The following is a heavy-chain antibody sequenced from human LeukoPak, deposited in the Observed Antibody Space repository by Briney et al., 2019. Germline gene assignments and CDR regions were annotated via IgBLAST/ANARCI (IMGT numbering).Heavy chain of an antibody. D-gene: IGHD3-10*01. CDR1: GYTFTSYA. Sequence: ASVKVSCKASGYTFTSYAMHWVRQAPGQRLEWMGWINAGNGNTKYSQKFQGRVTITRDTSASTAYMELSSLRSEDTAVYYCARVRGLWFGERLFDYWGQGTLVTVSS. CDR3: ARVRGLWFGERLFDY. J-gene: IGHJ4*02. CDR2: INAGNGNT. V-gene: IGHV1-3*01.